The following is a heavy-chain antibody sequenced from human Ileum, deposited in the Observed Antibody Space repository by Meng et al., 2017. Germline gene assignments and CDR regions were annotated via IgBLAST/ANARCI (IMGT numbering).Heavy chain of an antibody. CDR2: IYYGHSA. CDR3: AREQADGNWGGY. CDR1: GDSFSSSTYG. D-gene: IGHD6-13*01. J-gene: IGHJ4*02. Sequence: RLQLQESGQGLGTRSETPSLTLTVSGDSFSSSTYGWGWIRQPPGKGLEWIGSIYYGHSANYYQSLTRQVPISIASSKNQFSLKLTSVTAADTAIYYCAREQADGNWGGYWGQGTLVTVSS. V-gene: IGHV4-39*06.